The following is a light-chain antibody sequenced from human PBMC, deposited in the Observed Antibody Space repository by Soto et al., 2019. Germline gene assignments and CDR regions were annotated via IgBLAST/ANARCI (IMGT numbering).Light chain of an antibody. CDR2: AAS. Sequence: DIQMTQSPSSLSASVGDRVTITCRASQGISYYLAWYQQKPGKVPKLLIYAASTLQSGLPSRFSGSGSGPDFSLTISSLQPEDVATYYGQKYNSAPLTFGGGTKVEIE. V-gene: IGKV1-27*01. J-gene: IGKJ4*01. CDR3: QKYNSAPLT. CDR1: QGISYY.